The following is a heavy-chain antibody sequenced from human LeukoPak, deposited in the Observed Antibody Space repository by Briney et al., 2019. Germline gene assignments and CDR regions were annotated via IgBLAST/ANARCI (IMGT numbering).Heavy chain of an antibody. D-gene: IGHD3-10*01. Sequence: GASVKVSCKASGYTFTSYAMHWVRQAPGQRLEWMGWINAGNGNTKYSQKFQGRVTITADKSTSTAYMELSSLRSEDTAVYYCATTLGLGELGDYWGQGTLVTVSS. CDR3: ATTLGLGELGDY. V-gene: IGHV1-3*01. CDR2: INAGNGNT. J-gene: IGHJ4*02. CDR1: GYTFTSYA.